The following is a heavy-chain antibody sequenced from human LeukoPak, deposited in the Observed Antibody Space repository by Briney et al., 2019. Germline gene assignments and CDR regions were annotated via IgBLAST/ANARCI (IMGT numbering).Heavy chain of an antibody. CDR1: GFTFSSYG. D-gene: IGHD1-26*01. CDR2: IYSDGRT. V-gene: IGHV3-53*01. Sequence: GGSLRLSCAASGFTFSSYGMSWVRQAPGKGLEWVSEIYSDGRTYYAASVKGRFSISRDNSNNRVYLQMNSLRVEDTAVYYCARELREHGVFDIWGQGTMVTVSS. CDR3: ARELREHGVFDI. J-gene: IGHJ3*02.